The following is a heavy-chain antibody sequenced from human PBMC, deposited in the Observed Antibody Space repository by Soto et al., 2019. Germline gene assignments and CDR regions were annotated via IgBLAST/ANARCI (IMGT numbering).Heavy chain of an antibody. CDR1: GGSISSYY. V-gene: IGHV4-59*01. CDR2: IYYSGST. D-gene: IGHD3-3*01. CDR3: ARSYDFRSGYYCY. Sequence: SETLSLTCTVSGGSISSYYWSWIRQPPGKGLEWIGYIYYSGSTNYNPSLKSRVTISVDTSKNQFSLKLSSVTAADTAVYYCARSYDFRSGYYCYWGQGTLVTVSS. J-gene: IGHJ4*02.